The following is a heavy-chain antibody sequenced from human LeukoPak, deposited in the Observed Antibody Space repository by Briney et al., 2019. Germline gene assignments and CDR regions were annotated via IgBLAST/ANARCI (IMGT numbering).Heavy chain of an antibody. CDR2: INPSGST. D-gene: IGHD2-2*01. CDR1: GFTFSSYS. J-gene: IGHJ2*01. V-gene: IGHV4-34*01. Sequence: GSLRLSCAASGFTFSSYSMNWIRQPPGKGLEWIGEINPSGSTHYNPSLKSRVTISIDTSKNQFSLRLTSVTAADTAVYYCARAYHNWYFDLWGRGTLVTVSS. CDR3: ARAYHNWYFDL.